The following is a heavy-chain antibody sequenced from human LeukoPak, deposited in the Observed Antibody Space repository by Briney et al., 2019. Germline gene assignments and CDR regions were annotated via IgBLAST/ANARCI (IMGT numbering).Heavy chain of an antibody. CDR3: ARVCRYSGYDWDY. V-gene: IGHV3-21*01. CDR2: ISSSSSYI. D-gene: IGHD5-12*01. CDR1: GFTFSSYS. Sequence: GGSLRLSCAASGFTFSSYSMNWVRQAPGKGLEWVSSISSSSSYIYYADSVKGRFTISRDNAKNSLYLQMNSLRAEDTAVYYCARVCRYSGYDWDYWGQGTLVTVSS. J-gene: IGHJ4*02.